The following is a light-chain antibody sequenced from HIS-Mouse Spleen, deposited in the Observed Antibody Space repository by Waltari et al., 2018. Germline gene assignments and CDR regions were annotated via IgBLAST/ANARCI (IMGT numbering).Light chain of an antibody. J-gene: IGLJ3*02. CDR1: SPNTGSNT. Sequence: QSVLTQPPSASGTPGQRVTIPCSGRSPNTGSNTVTVYQHLPGTAPKLLIYSNNQRPSGVPDRFSGSKSGTSASLAISGLQSEDEADYYCAAWDDSLNGPVFGGGTKLTVL. CDR2: SNN. CDR3: AAWDDSLNGPV. V-gene: IGLV1-44*01.